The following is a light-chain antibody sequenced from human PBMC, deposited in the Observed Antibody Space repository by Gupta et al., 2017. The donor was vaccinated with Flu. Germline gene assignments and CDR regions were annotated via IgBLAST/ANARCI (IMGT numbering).Light chain of an antibody. V-gene: IGKV1-39*01. CDR1: RGFSRL. CDR3: QQSYETPPYT. Sequence: GSVTIACRASRGFSRLLNGYQQKPGKAPKLLIYAASSMQSGVPSRFSGSGSGTDFTLTISSLQPEDFATYYCQQSYETPPYTFGQGTKLEIK. J-gene: IGKJ2*01. CDR2: AAS.